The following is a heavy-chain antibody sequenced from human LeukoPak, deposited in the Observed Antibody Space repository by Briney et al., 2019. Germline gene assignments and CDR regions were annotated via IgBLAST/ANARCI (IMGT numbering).Heavy chain of an antibody. J-gene: IGHJ4*02. CDR3: ARDPSQRYYYDSSGYYYFDY. V-gene: IGHV3-21*01. CDR1: GLTFSSYA. D-gene: IGHD3-22*01. Sequence: GGSLRLSCTASGLTFSSYAMNWVRQAPGKGLEWVSSISSSSSYIYYADSVKGRFTISRDNAKNLLYLQMNSLRAEDTAVYYCARDPSQRYYYDSSGYYYFDYWGQGTLVTVSS. CDR2: ISSSSSYI.